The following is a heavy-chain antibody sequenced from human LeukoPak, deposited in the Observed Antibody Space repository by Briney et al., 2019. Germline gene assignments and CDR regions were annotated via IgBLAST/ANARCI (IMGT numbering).Heavy chain of an antibody. Sequence: GGSLRLSCAASGFTFSSYAMHWVRQAPGKGLEWVAVISYDGSNKYYADSVKGRFTISRDNSKNTLYLQMNRLRAEDTAVYYCARVPYWGQGTLVTVSS. J-gene: IGHJ4*02. CDR2: ISYDGSNK. CDR3: ARVPY. V-gene: IGHV3-30*04. CDR1: GFTFSSYA.